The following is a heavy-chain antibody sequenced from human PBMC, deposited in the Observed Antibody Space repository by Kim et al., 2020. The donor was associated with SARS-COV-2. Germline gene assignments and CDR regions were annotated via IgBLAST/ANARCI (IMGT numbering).Heavy chain of an antibody. J-gene: IGHJ3*02. Sequence: SVKSRFTISRDNSKNTLYLQMNSLRAEDTAVYYCARRRGSFDWWADAFDIWGQGTMVTVSS. D-gene: IGHD3-9*01. CDR3: ARRRGSFDWWADAFDI. V-gene: IGHV3-66*01.